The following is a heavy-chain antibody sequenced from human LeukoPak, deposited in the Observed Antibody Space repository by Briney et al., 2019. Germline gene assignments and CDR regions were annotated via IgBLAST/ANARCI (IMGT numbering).Heavy chain of an antibody. CDR1: GLFFDDYG. Sequence: GGSLRLSCVASGLFFDDYGMHWVRQVPGMGLEWVSGISWQSRTRKYADSVRGRFTISRDNAKNSLYLQMNSLKLEDTALYYCVKDRDFWSGLDVWGQGTMVTVS. CDR2: ISWQSRTR. V-gene: IGHV3-9*01. J-gene: IGHJ6*02. D-gene: IGHD3-3*01. CDR3: VKDRDFWSGLDV.